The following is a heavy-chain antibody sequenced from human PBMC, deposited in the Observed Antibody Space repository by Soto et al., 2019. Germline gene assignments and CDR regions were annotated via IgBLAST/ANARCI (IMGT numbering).Heavy chain of an antibody. D-gene: IGHD4-17*01. CDR1: GFRFSNYL. V-gene: IGHV3-7*01. CDR3: ARVLYGSAFDFVDN. J-gene: IGHJ4*02. Sequence: EVQLVESGGSLVQPGGSLRLSCAASGFRFSNYLMSWVRQAPGKGLEWVANINEDGREKNYVHSVKGRFTISRDNAKNSLYLQMNNLRAEDTAVYYCARVLYGSAFDFVDNWGQGTLVPVSS. CDR2: INEDGREK.